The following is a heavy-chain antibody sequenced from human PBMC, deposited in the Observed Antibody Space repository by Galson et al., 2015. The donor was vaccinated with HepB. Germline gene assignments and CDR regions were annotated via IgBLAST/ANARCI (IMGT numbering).Heavy chain of an antibody. J-gene: IGHJ4*02. CDR3: ARDPPLDY. CDR2: IYSGGST. Sequence: SLRLSCAASRFTVSSNYMSWVRQAPGKGLEWVSVIYSGGSTYYADSVKGRFTISRDNSKNTLYLQMNSLRAEDTAVYYCARDPPLDYWGQGTLVTVSS. V-gene: IGHV3-53*01. CDR1: RFTVSSNY.